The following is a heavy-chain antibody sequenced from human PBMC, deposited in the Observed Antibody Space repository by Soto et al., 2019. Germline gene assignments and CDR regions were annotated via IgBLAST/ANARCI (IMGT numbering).Heavy chain of an antibody. J-gene: IGHJ4*01. CDR3: ARSGYDSAYYYDN. V-gene: IGHV4-39*01. D-gene: IGHD5-12*01. CDR2: TYYSGST. Sequence: SETLSLTCTVSGCSISSSSYYWGWIRQPPGKGQEWIGSTYYSGSTYYNPSLKSRVTISADTSKNQFSLKLSSGTAADTAVYCCARSGYDSAYYYDNWSLGTLVTLSS. CDR1: GCSISSSSYY.